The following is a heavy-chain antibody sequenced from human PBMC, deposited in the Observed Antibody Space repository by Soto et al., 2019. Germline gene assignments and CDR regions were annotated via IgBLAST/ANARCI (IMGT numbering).Heavy chain of an antibody. D-gene: IGHD3-22*01. V-gene: IGHV3-30-3*01. CDR1: GFTFSSYA. Sequence: GGSLRLSCAASGFTFSSYAMHWVRQAPGKGLEWVAVISYDGSNKYYADSVKGRFTISRDNSKNTLYLQMNSLRAEDTAVYYCARDSDYYDSSGYPLLYWGQGTLVTVSS. J-gene: IGHJ4*02. CDR2: ISYDGSNK. CDR3: ARDSDYYDSSGYPLLY.